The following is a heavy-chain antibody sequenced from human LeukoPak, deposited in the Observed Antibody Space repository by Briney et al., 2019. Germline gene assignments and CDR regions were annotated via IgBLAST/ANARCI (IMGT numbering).Heavy chain of an antibody. V-gene: IGHV4-4*07. CDR1: GGSISSYY. D-gene: IGHD2-8*01. Sequence: SETLSLTCNVSGGSISSYYWSWIRQPAGKGLEWIGHIYTSGSTKYNPSLKSRVTISVDTSKNQFSLKPSSVTAADTAVYYCARGVYGDYYYYGMDVWGQGTTVTVSS. CDR2: IYTSGST. J-gene: IGHJ6*02. CDR3: ARGVYGDYYYYGMDV.